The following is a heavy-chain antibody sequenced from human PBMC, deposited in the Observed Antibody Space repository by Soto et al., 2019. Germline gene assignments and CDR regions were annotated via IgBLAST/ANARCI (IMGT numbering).Heavy chain of an antibody. CDR2: ISYDGSNK. Sequence: QVQLVESGGGVVQPGRSLRLSCAASGFTFSSYGMHWVRQAPGKGLEWEAVISYDGSNKYYADSVKGRFTISRDNSKNTLYLQMNSLRAEDTAVYYCAKDREWELPRCDYWGQGTLVTVSS. CDR3: AKDREWELPRCDY. J-gene: IGHJ4*02. V-gene: IGHV3-30*18. D-gene: IGHD1-26*01. CDR1: GFTFSSYG.